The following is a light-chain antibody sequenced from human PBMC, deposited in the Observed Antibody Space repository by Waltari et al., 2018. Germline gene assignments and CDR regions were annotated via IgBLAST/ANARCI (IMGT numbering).Light chain of an antibody. V-gene: IGKV1-5*03. Sequence: DIQMTQSPSTLSASVGDRVTITCRASQSIIRWLAWYQQTPGKAPNLLIYKASTLETGVPSRFSGSGSGTEFTLTISSLQPDDLATYYCQQYNGYPQTFGQGTKVEIK. CDR3: QQYNGYPQT. CDR2: KAS. J-gene: IGKJ1*01. CDR1: QSIIRW.